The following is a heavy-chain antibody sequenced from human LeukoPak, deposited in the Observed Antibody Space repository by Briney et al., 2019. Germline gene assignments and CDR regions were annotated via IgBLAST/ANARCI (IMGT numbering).Heavy chain of an antibody. CDR3: ARAIAVAGSRYFDY. Sequence: GASVKVSCKASAGTFSSYAISWVRQAPGQGLEWMGRIIPILGIANYAQKFQGRVTITADKSTSTAYMELSSLRSEDTAVYYCARAIAVAGSRYFDYWGQGTLVTVSS. V-gene: IGHV1-69*04. CDR1: AGTFSSYA. D-gene: IGHD6-19*01. CDR2: IIPILGIA. J-gene: IGHJ4*02.